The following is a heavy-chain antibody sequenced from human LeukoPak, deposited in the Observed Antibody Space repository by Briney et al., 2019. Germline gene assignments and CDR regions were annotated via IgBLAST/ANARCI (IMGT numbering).Heavy chain of an antibody. CDR3: ARFDYGSGGSYSIDS. D-gene: IGHD3-10*01. Sequence: SQTLSLTCTVSGGSISSGSYYWSWIRQQPGKGLEWIGYIYYSGSTFYNPSLKSRVTISVDTSKNQFSLKLTSVTAADTAVYYCARFDYGSGGSYSIDSWGQGTLVTVSS. CDR2: IYYSGST. CDR1: GGSISSGSYY. V-gene: IGHV4-31*03. J-gene: IGHJ4*02.